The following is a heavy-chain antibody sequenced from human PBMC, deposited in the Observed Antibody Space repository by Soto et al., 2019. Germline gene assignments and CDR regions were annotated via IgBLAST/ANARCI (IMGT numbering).Heavy chain of an antibody. CDR1: GFTFDDYA. CDR3: ARVLGYCSGGSCYVGWFDP. Sequence: GGSLRLSCAASGFTFDDYAMHWVRQAPGKGLEWVSGISWNSGSIGYADSVKGRFTISRDNAKNSLYLQMNSLRAEDTALYYCARVLGYCSGGSCYVGWFDPWGQGTLVTVSS. V-gene: IGHV3-9*01. J-gene: IGHJ5*02. D-gene: IGHD2-15*01. CDR2: ISWNSGSI.